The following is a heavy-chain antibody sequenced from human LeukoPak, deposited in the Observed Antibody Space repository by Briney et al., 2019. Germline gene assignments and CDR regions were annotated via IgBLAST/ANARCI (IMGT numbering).Heavy chain of an antibody. J-gene: IGHJ4*02. CDR3: ARVIEIAAAGTPYDY. CDR1: GYTFTGYY. CDR2: INPNSGGT. Sequence: ASVKVSCKASGYTFTGYYMHWVRQAPGQGLEWMGWINPNSGGTNYAQKFQGRVTMTGDTSTSTAYMELRSLRSDDTAVYYCARVIEIAAAGTPYDYWGQGTLVTVSS. V-gene: IGHV1-2*02. D-gene: IGHD6-13*01.